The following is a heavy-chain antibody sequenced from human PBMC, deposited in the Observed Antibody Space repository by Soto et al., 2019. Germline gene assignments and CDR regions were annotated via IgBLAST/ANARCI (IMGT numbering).Heavy chain of an antibody. J-gene: IGHJ6*02. Sequence: QVQLVQSGAEVKKPGSSVKVSCKASGGTFSSYAISWVRQAPGQGLEWMGGIIPIFGTANYAQKVQGRVTITADESTSTAYMELSSLRSEDTAVYYCARDMGNRRPDRGDYYYGMDVWGQGTTVTVSS. D-gene: IGHD7-27*01. CDR1: GGTFSSYA. CDR2: IIPIFGTA. CDR3: ARDMGNRRPDRGDYYYGMDV. V-gene: IGHV1-69*12.